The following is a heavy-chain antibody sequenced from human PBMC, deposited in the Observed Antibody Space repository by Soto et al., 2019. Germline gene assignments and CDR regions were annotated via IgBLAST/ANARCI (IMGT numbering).Heavy chain of an antibody. J-gene: IGHJ3*02. CDR1: GFTFSSYG. CDR3: ANLDGHNTFPTIPNFDI. D-gene: IGHD1-1*01. Sequence: QVQLVESGGGVVQPGRSLSLSCAASGFTFSSYGMHWVRQAPGKGLEWVAVISYDGSNKYYADSVKGRFTISRDNSKNTLYLQMNSLRAEDTAVYYCANLDGHNTFPTIPNFDIWGQGTMVTVSS. V-gene: IGHV3-30*18. CDR2: ISYDGSNK.